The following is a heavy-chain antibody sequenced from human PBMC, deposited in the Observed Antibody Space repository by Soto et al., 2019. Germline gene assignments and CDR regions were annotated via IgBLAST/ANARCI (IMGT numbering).Heavy chain of an antibody. CDR1: EFTFSNYG. CDR3: ARALRMTIFGVDY. J-gene: IGHJ4*02. D-gene: IGHD3-3*01. V-gene: IGHV3-33*01. CDR2: IWYNGSNK. Sequence: GGSLRLSCAASEFTFSNYGMHWVRQAPGKGLEWVAVIWYNGSNKYYADSVKGRFTISRDNSKNTLYLQMNSLKAEDTAVYYCARALRMTIFGVDYWGQGTLVTVSS.